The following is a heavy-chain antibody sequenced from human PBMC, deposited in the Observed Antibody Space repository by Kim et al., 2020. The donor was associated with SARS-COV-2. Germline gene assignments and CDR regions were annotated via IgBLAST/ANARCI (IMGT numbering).Heavy chain of an antibody. CDR2: IYYSGST. CDR1: GGSISSYY. V-gene: IGHV4-59*01. D-gene: IGHD3-3*01. CDR3: ARVVLITIFGVVREFDY. Sequence: SETLSLTCTVSGGSISSYYWSWIRQPPGKGLEWIGYIYYSGSTNYNPSLKSRVTISVDTSKNQFSLKLSSVTAADTAVYYCARVVLITIFGVVREFDYWGQGTLVTVSS. J-gene: IGHJ4*02.